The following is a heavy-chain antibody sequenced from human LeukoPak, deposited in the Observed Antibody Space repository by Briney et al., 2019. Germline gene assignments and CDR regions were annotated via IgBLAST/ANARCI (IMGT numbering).Heavy chain of an antibody. CDR3: ARDSPRWLATFDY. CDR1: GFTFSNYW. D-gene: IGHD6-19*01. Sequence: GGSLRLSCAASGFTFSNYWMSWVRQTPGKGLEWVANIKQDGSEKYYVDSVKGRFTISRDNAKNSLYLQMNSLRAEDTAVYYCARDSPRWLATFDYWGQGTLVTVSS. J-gene: IGHJ4*02. V-gene: IGHV3-7*01. CDR2: IKQDGSEK.